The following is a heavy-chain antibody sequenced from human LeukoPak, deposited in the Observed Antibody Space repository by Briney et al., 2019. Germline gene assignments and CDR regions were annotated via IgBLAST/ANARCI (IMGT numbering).Heavy chain of an antibody. V-gene: IGHV3-21*01. D-gene: IGHD7-27*01. CDR3: ARETGDYYYYMDV. J-gene: IGHJ6*03. CDR1: GFTFSSYS. CDR2: ISSSSSYI. Sequence: GGSLRLSXAASGFTFSSYSMNWVRQAPGKGLEWVSSISSSSSYIYYADSVKGRFTISRDNAKNSLYLQMNSLRAEDTAVYYCARETGDYYYYMDVWGKGTTVTVSS.